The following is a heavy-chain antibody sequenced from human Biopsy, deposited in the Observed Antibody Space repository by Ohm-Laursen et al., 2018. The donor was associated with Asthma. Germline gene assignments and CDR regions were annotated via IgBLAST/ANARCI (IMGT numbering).Heavy chain of an antibody. J-gene: IGHJ4*02. CDR2: TSYTGNT. V-gene: IGHV4-39*01. Sequence: SETLSLTCPVSGGSMSSSSYSWGWIRQPPGKGLEWIGSTSYTGNTDIPSLRSRVTPSVDTSKNNFSLKLTSVTAADTAVFCCARHWNWGSFFDYWGQGMLVTVSS. CDR3: ARHWNWGSFFDY. CDR1: GGSMSSSSYS. D-gene: IGHD7-27*01.